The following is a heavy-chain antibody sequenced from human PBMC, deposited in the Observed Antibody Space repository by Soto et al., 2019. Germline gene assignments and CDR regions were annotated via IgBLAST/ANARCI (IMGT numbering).Heavy chain of an antibody. Sequence: ASVKVSCKASGYTYTSYAMHWVRQAPGQRLEWMGWINAGNGNTKYSQKFQGRVTITRDTSASTAYMELSSLRSEDTAVYYCAVYSSSWAFDYWGQGTLVTVSS. CDR3: AVYSSSWAFDY. D-gene: IGHD6-13*01. CDR2: INAGNGNT. J-gene: IGHJ4*02. V-gene: IGHV1-3*01. CDR1: GYTYTSYA.